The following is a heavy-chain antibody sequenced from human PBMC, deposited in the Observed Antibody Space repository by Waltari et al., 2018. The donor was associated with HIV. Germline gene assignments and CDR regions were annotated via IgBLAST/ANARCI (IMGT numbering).Heavy chain of an antibody. J-gene: IGHJ4*02. CDR3: ARVPYYYDSSGYTV. D-gene: IGHD3-22*01. V-gene: IGHV4-39*07. CDR2: IYYSGGT. Sequence: QLQLQESGPGLVKPSETLSLTCTVSGGSISSSSYYWGWIRQPPGKGLEGIGSIYYSGGTYYNPSLKSRVTISVDTSKNQFSLKLSSVTAADTAVYYCARVPYYYDSSGYTVWGQGTLVTVSS. CDR1: GGSISSSSYY.